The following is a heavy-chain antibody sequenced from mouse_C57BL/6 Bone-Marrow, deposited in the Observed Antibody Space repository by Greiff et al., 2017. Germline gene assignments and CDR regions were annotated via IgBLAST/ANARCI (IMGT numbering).Heavy chain of an antibody. J-gene: IGHJ3*01. D-gene: IGHD1-1*01. CDR3: TTGSYYGSVFAY. Sequence: EVQLQQSGAELVRPGASVKLSCTASGFNIKDDYMHWVKQRPEQGLAWIGWIDPENGDTEYASNFQGKATITADPYSNTAYLQLSSLTSEDTAVYYCTTGSYYGSVFAYWGQGTLVTVSA. CDR1: GFNIKDDY. V-gene: IGHV14-4*01. CDR2: IDPENGDT.